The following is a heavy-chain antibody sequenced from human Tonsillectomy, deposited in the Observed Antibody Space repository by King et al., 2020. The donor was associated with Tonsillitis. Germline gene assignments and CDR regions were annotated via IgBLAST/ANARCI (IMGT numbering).Heavy chain of an antibody. D-gene: IGHD4-17*01. Sequence: VQLVESGGGLVQPGRSLRLSCAASGFTFDDYAMHWVRHAPGKGLEWVSSISCNSGSIGYADSVKGRFTISRDNAKNSLYLQMNSLRTEDTALYFCAKDDAATMTTLTSYNYCGMDVWGQGTTVTVSS. CDR1: GFTFDDYA. CDR3: AKDDAATMTTLTSYNYCGMDV. V-gene: IGHV3-9*01. J-gene: IGHJ6*02. CDR2: ISCNSGSI.